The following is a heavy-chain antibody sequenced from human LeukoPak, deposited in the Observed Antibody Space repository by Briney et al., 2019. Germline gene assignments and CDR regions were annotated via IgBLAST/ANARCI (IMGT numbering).Heavy chain of an antibody. CDR1: GFTFSDYY. D-gene: IGHD6-6*01. CDR3: ARGPIAAHQIDY. J-gene: IGHJ4*02. V-gene: IGHV3-11*01. CDR2: ISSSGSTI. Sequence: NSGGSLRLSCAASGFTFSDYYMSWIRQAPGKGLEWVSYISSSGSTIYYADSVKGRFTISRDNAKNSLYLQMNSLGAEDTAVYYCARGPIAAHQIDYWGQGTLVTVSS.